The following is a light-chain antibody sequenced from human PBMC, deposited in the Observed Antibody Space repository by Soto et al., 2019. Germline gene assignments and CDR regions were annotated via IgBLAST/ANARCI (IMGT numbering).Light chain of an antibody. J-gene: IGKJ1*01. CDR3: QQRSNWPRT. V-gene: IGKV3-11*01. Sequence: EIVLTKSPATLSLSPGERATLSGRASQSVSSYLAWYQQKPGQAPRLLIYDASNRATGIPARFSGSGSGTDFTLTISSLEPEDFAVYYCQQRSNWPRTFGQGTKVDIK. CDR1: QSVSSY. CDR2: DAS.